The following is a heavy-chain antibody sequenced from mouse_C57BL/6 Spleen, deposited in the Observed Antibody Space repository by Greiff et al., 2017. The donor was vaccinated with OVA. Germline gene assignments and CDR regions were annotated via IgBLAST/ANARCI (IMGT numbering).Heavy chain of an antibody. Sequence: EVQLVESGGGLVKPGGSLKLSCAASGFTFSSYAMSWVRQTPEKRLEWVATISDGGSYTYYPDNVKGRFTISRDNAKNNLYLQMSHLKSEDTAMYYCAREGAYYSNYSAWFAYWGQGTLVTVSA. D-gene: IGHD2-5*01. CDR1: GFTFSSYA. CDR2: ISDGGSYT. J-gene: IGHJ3*01. CDR3: AREGAYYSNYSAWFAY. V-gene: IGHV5-4*01.